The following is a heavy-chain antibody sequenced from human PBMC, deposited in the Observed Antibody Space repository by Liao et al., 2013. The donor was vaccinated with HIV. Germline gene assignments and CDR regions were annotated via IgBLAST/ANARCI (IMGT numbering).Heavy chain of an antibody. CDR2: INESGST. CDR1: GGPFSGYY. J-gene: IGHJ3*02. Sequence: QVQLQEWGARLLKPSETLSLTCAVNGGPFSGYYWSWIRQTPEKGLEWLGEINESGSTNYNPSLKSRVTISVDTSKNQFSLKLSSVTAADTAVYYCARDDAFDIWGQGTMVTVSS. V-gene: IGHV4-34*01. CDR3: ARDDAFDI.